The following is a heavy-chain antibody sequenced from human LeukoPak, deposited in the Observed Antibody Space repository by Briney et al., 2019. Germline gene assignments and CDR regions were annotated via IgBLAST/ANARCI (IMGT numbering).Heavy chain of an antibody. Sequence: ASVKVSCKASRYTFTYYYIYWVRQAPGQGLEWMGLINPSGGSTRYAQNFQGRVTMTRDTSTSTVSMELSSLRSEDTAMYYCARGPYSSGWYGLDYWGQGTLVTVSS. CDR2: INPSGGST. V-gene: IGHV1-46*01. D-gene: IGHD6-19*01. J-gene: IGHJ4*02. CDR3: ARGPYSSGWYGLDY. CDR1: RYTFTYYY.